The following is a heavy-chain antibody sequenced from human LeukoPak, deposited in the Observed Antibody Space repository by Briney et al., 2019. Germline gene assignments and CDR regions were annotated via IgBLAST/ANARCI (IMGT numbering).Heavy chain of an antibody. Sequence: GGSLRLSCAASGFTFRRYWMCWVRQAPGKGLEWVANIRQDGSDKYYVDSVKGRFTVSRDNAKNSLYLHMNSLRAEDTAVYYCAREYSSGWAPVDYWGQGTLVTVSS. CDR1: GFTFRRYW. CDR2: IRQDGSDK. CDR3: AREYSSGWAPVDY. J-gene: IGHJ4*02. V-gene: IGHV3-7*01. D-gene: IGHD6-19*01.